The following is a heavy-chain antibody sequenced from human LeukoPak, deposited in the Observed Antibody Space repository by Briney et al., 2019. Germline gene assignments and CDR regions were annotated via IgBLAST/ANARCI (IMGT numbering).Heavy chain of an antibody. D-gene: IGHD5-12*01. CDR1: GGSISSGGYY. Sequence: SETLSLTCTVSGGSISSGGYYWSWIRQPPGKGLEWIGYIYHSGSTYYNPSLKSRVTISVDRSKNQFSLKLSSVTAADTAVYYCARGYSGYDHFDYWGQGTLVTVSS. CDR3: ARGYSGYDHFDY. CDR2: IYHSGST. V-gene: IGHV4-30-2*01. J-gene: IGHJ4*02.